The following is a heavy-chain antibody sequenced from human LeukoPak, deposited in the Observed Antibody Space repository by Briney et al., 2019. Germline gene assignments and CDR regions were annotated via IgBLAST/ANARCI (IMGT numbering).Heavy chain of an antibody. Sequence: SETLSLTCTVSGGSISSYYWSWIRQPPGKGLEWIGYIYTSGSTNYNPSLKGRVTISVDTSKNQFSLKLSSVTAADTAVYYCASAYYSDAFDIWGQGTMVTVSS. CDR3: ASAYYSDAFDI. J-gene: IGHJ3*02. CDR2: IYTSGST. CDR1: GGSISSYY. D-gene: IGHD3-10*01. V-gene: IGHV4-4*09.